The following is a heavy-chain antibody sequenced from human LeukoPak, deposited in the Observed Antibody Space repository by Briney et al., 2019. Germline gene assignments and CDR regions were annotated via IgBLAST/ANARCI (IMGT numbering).Heavy chain of an antibody. D-gene: IGHD3-22*01. V-gene: IGHV3-7*03. J-gene: IGHJ4*02. CDR2: IKQDGSEK. CDR1: GFTFSNYW. CDR3: ARDYYDSSAYYYPFDY. Sequence: GGSLRLSCAASGFTFSNYWMNWVRQAPGKGLEWVANIKQDGSEKYYVDSVKGRFTISRDNAKSSVYLQMNSLRAEDTAVYYCARDYYDSSAYYYPFDYWGQGTLVIVSS.